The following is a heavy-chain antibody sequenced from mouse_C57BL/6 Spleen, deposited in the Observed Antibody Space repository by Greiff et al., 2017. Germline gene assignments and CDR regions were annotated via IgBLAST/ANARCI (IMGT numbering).Heavy chain of an antibody. V-gene: IGHV1-69*01. CDR2: IDPSDSYT. D-gene: IGHD2-4*01. CDR1: GYTFTSYW. CDR3: ARGDYDAWCAY. J-gene: IGHJ3*01. Sequence: QVQLQQPGAELVMPGASVKLSCKASGYTFTSYWMHWVKQRPGQGLEWIGEIDPSDSYTNYNQKFKGKATLTVDKSSSTAYMQLSSLTSEDSAVYNCARGDYDAWCAYWGQGTLVTVSA.